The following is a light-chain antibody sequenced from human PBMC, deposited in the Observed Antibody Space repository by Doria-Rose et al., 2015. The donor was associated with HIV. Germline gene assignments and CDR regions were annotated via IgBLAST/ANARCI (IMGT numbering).Light chain of an antibody. J-gene: IGKJ3*01. CDR3: QQSYSTVPFT. CDR2: SAS. V-gene: IGKV1-39*01. Sequence: DIRMTQSPSSLSAYVGDRVTITCRASQNVGIYLSWYHQRPGKAPKLLIYSASTLQSGVPSRFSGSGSGTDFTLTINNLQSEDFGVYFCQQSYSTVPFTFGPGTKVEVK. CDR1: QNVGIY.